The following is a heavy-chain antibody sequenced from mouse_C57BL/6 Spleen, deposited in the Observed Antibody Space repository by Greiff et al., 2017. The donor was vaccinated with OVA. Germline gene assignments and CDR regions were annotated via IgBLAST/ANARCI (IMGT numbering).Heavy chain of an antibody. CDR2: IDPETVGT. CDR1: GYTFTDYE. J-gene: IGHJ2*01. V-gene: IGHV1-15*01. CDR3: TRFQLGLGDYFDY. D-gene: IGHD4-1*02. Sequence: QVQLQQSGAELVRPGASVTLSCKASGYTFTDYEMHWVKQTPVHGLEWIGAIDPETVGTAYNQKFKGKAILTADKSSSTAYMELRSLTAEDSAVYYCTRFQLGLGDYFDYWGQGTTLTVSS.